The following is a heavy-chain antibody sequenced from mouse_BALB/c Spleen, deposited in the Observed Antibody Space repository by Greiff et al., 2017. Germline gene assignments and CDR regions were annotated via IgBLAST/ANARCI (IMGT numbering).Heavy chain of an antibody. V-gene: IGHV5-9-3*01. D-gene: IGHD1-1*02. CDR1: GFTFSSYA. Sequence: EVKVEESGGGLVKPGGSLKLSCAASGFTFSSYAMSWVRQTPEKRLEWVATISSGGSYTYYPDSVKGRFTISRDNAKNTLYLQMSSLRSEDTAMYYCAREGGKDYWGQGTTLTVSS. CDR3: AREGGKDY. J-gene: IGHJ2*01. CDR2: ISSGGSYT.